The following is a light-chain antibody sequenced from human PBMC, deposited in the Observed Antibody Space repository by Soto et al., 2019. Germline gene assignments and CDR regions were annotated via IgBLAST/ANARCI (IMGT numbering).Light chain of an antibody. Sequence: EIVLTQSPATLSVSPGERATLSCRASQSVSIDLAWYQQTPGQAPRLLIYGASTRATGIPVRFSGSGSGTDFTLTISRLEPEDFAVYYCQQYGSSGTFGQGTKVDI. V-gene: IGKV3-20*01. J-gene: IGKJ1*01. CDR3: QQYGSSGT. CDR1: QSVSID. CDR2: GAS.